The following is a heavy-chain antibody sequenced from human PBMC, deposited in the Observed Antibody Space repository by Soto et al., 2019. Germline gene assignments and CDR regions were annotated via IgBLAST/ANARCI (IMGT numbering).Heavy chain of an antibody. D-gene: IGHD6-25*01. J-gene: IGHJ5*02. Sequence: QVQLVQSGAEVKKPGSSVKVSCKASGGTFSSYTISWVRQAPGQGLEWMGRIIPIFGIANYAQKFQGRVRIPPDKSTSTAYMELRSLRSEDTAVYYCARAPYSIAAAGGSWFDPWGQGTLVTVSS. CDR1: GGTFSSYT. V-gene: IGHV1-69*02. CDR3: ARAPYSIAAAGGSWFDP. CDR2: IIPIFGIA.